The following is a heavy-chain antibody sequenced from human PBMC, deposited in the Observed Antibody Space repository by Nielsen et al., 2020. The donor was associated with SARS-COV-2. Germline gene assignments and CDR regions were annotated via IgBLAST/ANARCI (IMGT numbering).Heavy chain of an antibody. CDR1: GYTFTSYY. D-gene: IGHD3-16*01. CDR2: IIPLFGTA. V-gene: IGHV1-69*13. J-gene: IGHJ6*02. CDR3: ARRGEGYGDYYGMDV. Sequence: SVKVSCKASGYTFTSYYMHWVRQAPGQGLEWMGGIIPLFGTANYAQKFQGRVTITADESTSTAYMELSSLRSDDTAVYYCARRGEGYGDYYGMDVWGQGTTVTVSS.